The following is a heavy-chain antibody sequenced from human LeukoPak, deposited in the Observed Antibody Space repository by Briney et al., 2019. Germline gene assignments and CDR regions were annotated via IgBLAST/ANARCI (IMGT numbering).Heavy chain of an antibody. V-gene: IGHV3-7*01. Sequence: GGSLRLSCAASGFTFSSYGMHWVRQAPGKGLEWVADIKPDGSHVSYVDSVKGRFSISRDNAQNSLYLQVSSLRAEDTAIYYCAREGRLLGAFDVWGQGTMVTVSS. J-gene: IGHJ3*01. CDR2: IKPDGSHV. D-gene: IGHD2-15*01. CDR1: GFTFSSYG. CDR3: AREGRLLGAFDV.